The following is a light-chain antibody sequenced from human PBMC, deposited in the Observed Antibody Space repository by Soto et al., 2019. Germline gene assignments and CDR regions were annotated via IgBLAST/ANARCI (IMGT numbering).Light chain of an antibody. J-gene: IGKJ5*01. V-gene: IGKV3-15*01. Sequence: EIVMTQSPATLSVSPGERATLSRRASQSVTTNLAWYQQKPAQAPRLLIYHASARPGGIPARFSGSGSGTEFTLTISSLQSEDFAVYFCQQYNNLPPTFGQGTRLEIK. CDR3: QQYNNLPPT. CDR2: HAS. CDR1: QSVTTN.